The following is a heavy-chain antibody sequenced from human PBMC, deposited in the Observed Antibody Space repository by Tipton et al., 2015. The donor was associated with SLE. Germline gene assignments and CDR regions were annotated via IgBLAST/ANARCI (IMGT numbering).Heavy chain of an antibody. CDR2: ISYDGSNK. D-gene: IGHD3-3*01. CDR1: GFTFGDYS. V-gene: IGHV3-30*04. CDR3: ASRGYDFWSEYGMDV. J-gene: IGHJ6*02. Sequence: SLRLSCKGSGFTFGDYSMSWVRQAPGRGLEWVAVISYDGSNKYYADSVKGRFTISRDNSKNTLYLQMNSLRAEDTAVYYCASRGYDFWSEYGMDVWGQGTTVTVSS.